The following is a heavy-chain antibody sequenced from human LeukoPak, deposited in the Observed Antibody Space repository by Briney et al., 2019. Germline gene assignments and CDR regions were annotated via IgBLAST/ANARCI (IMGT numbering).Heavy chain of an antibody. D-gene: IGHD3-10*01. Sequence: KPSETLSLTCAVYGGSFSAFHWNWIRQSPAKGLEWLGEMKQSGTPRYNPSLQSRVTMSVDKSKNQFSLNVRSVTAADTAVYYCASRPFLYGFRTYFDNWAQGTLVTVSS. J-gene: IGHJ4*02. CDR1: GGSFSAFH. CDR2: MKQSGTP. CDR3: ASRPFLYGFRTYFDN. V-gene: IGHV4-34*01.